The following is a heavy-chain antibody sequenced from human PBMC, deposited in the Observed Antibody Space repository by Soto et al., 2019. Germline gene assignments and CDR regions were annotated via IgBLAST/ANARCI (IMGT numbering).Heavy chain of an antibody. CDR3: AKPEGYYFGY. V-gene: IGHV3-30*18. CDR2: ISYDGSNN. CDR1: GFTFSSYG. J-gene: IGHJ4*02. Sequence: QVQLVESGGGVVQPGRSLRLSCAASGFTFSSYGMHWVRQAPGKGLEWVAVISYDGSNNYYADSVKGRVTIPRDNSKNTLYLQMNSLRAEDTAVYYCAKPEGYYFGYWGEGTLVTVSS.